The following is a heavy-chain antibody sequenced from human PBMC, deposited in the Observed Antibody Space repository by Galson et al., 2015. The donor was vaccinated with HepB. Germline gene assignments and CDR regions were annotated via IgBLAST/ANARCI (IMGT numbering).Heavy chain of an antibody. CDR3: VKGPGSAPLRNWFDP. CDR2: LATAGDP. V-gene: IGHV3-13*05. D-gene: IGHD3-16*01. J-gene: IGHJ5*02. CDR1: GFSLTNHD. Sequence: SLRLSCAASGFSLTNHDIHWVRQTTGYGLDWVSPLATAGDPSHANSVKGRFTMSRQNAKNSLFVQMSSLRAEDTAVYYCVKGPGSAPLRNWFDPWGQGTLVTVSS.